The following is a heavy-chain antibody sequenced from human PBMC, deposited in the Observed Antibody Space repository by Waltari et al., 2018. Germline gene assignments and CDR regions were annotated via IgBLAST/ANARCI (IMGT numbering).Heavy chain of an antibody. V-gene: IGHV3-48*01. CDR2: ISSSSSTI. CDR1: GFTFSSYS. J-gene: IGHJ4*02. CDR3: ARDQNRWSSTTPLDY. Sequence: EVQLVESGGGLVQPGGALSLSCAASGFTFSSYSMNWVRQAPGKGLEWVSYISSSSSTIYYADSVKGRFTISRDNAKNSLYLQMNSLRAEDTAVYYCARDQNRWSSTTPLDYWGQGTLVTVSS. D-gene: IGHD2-2*01.